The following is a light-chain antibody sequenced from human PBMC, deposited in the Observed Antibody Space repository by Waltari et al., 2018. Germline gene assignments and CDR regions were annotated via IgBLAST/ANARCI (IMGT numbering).Light chain of an antibody. CDR3: QQGNSFPPT. CDR2: AAS. V-gene: IGKV1-12*01. J-gene: IGKJ1*01. CDR1: QGMCNY. Sequence: DIQMTQSLSSVSASVGDRVTITCRASQGMCNYLAWYQQKPGKAPRFLIYAASSLPSGVPSRFSGSGSETAFTLTISGLQPEDFATYFCQQGNSFPPTFGQGTEVEV.